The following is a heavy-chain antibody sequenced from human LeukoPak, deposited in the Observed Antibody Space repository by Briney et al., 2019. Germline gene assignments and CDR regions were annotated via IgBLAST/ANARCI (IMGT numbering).Heavy chain of an antibody. V-gene: IGHV1-2*02. D-gene: IGHD4-17*01. CDR2: INPYSGAT. CDR1: GYTFLAHY. J-gene: IGHJ6*02. Sequence: VASVQVSCKASGYTFLAHYIHWVRQAPARGLEWMGWINPYSGATNSAQKFLRRVTMTRDTSSSSAYIDLSRLTSDDTAVYYCARSSTDFYFYGMDAWGQGTTVTVSS. CDR3: ARSSTDFYFYGMDA.